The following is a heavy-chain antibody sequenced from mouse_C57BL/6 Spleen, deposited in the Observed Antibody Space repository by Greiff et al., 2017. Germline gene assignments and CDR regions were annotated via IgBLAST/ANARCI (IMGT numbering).Heavy chain of an antibody. CDR3: ASSYYSNYVWFAY. CDR1: GYTFTDYN. D-gene: IGHD2-5*01. V-gene: IGHV1-22*01. Sequence: EVKLMESGPELVKPGASVKMSCKASGYTFTDYNMHWVKQSHGKSLEWIGYINPNNGGSSYNQKFKGKATLTVNKSSSTAYMELRSLTSEDSAVYYCASSYYSNYVWFAYWGQGTLVTVSA. J-gene: IGHJ3*01. CDR2: INPNNGGS.